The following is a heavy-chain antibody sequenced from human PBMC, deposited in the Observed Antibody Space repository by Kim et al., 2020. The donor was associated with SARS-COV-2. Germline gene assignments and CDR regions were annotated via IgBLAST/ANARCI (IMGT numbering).Heavy chain of an antibody. Sequence: NTGNQTYTQGFTGRFAFSLDPSVSTAYLQISSLKAEDTAVYYCARVSTLDVWGKGTTVTVSS. V-gene: IGHV7-4-1*02. CDR2: NTGNQ. J-gene: IGHJ6*04. CDR3: ARVSTLDV. D-gene: IGHD4-4*01.